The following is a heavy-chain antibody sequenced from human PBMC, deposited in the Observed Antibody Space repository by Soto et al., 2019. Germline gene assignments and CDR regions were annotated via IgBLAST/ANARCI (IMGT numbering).Heavy chain of an antibody. CDR3: ARARGIFSSSWYIYYYYYGMDV. CDR2: INHSGST. D-gene: IGHD6-13*01. V-gene: IGHV4-34*01. CDR1: GGSFSGYY. J-gene: IGHJ6*02. Sequence: SETLSLTCAVYGGSFSGYYWSWIRQPPGKGLEWIGEINHSGSTNYNPSLKSRVTISVDTSKNQFSLKLSSVTAADTAVYYCARARGIFSSSWYIYYYYYGMDVWGQGTTVTVS.